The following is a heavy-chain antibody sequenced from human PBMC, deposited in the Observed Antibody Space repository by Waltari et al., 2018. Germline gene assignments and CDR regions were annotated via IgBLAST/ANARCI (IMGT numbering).Heavy chain of an antibody. V-gene: IGHV4-39*01. Sequence: QLQLQESGPGLVKPSETLSLTCTVSGGSISSSSYYWGWIRQPPGKGLEWIGSIAYSGSPRYNASLKRRVTISIDRSKNQFSLRLSSVSAADTAVYYCARRGGGCSSTSCYIVFDYWGQGTLVTVSS. CDR1: GGSISSSSYY. CDR3: ARRGGGCSSTSCYIVFDY. J-gene: IGHJ4*02. D-gene: IGHD2-2*02. CDR2: IAYSGSP.